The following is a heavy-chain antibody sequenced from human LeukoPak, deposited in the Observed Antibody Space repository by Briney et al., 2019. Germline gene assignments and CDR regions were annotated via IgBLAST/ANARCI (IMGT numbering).Heavy chain of an antibody. Sequence: TGGSLRLSCGVTGFDFSTYSMNWVRQAPGKGLEWVAYIVSSSSIVYIADSVKGRFTVSRDNAKNSLYLQMNSLRVEDTAMYYCARDEGPVSSGWYWSPKKPNDAFDIWGQGTMVTVSS. J-gene: IGHJ3*02. V-gene: IGHV3-48*01. CDR1: GFDFSTYS. CDR2: IVSSSSIV. D-gene: IGHD6-19*01. CDR3: ARDEGPVSSGWYWSPKKPNDAFDI.